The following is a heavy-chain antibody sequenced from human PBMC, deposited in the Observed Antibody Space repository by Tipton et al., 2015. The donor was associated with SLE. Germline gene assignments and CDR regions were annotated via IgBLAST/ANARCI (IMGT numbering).Heavy chain of an antibody. CDR3: ATATHYYETNGYSAGAYDI. J-gene: IGHJ3*02. V-gene: IGHV3-21*06. D-gene: IGHD3-22*01. CDR1: GFSMHV. CDR2: ISSSSRYI. Sequence: GSLRLSCVASGFSMHVMYWVRQAPGRGRAWVSFISSSSRYIFYAYSVKGRFPISRDNSKSSLYLQMNSLRDEDAAVYYCATATHYYETNGYSAGAYDIWGHGTMGTVSS.